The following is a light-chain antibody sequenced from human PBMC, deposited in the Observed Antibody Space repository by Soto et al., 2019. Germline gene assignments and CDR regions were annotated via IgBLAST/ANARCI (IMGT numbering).Light chain of an antibody. CDR3: QHYGSSPQT. Sequence: EIGLTQSPGTLSLSPGERATLSCRASQSVWNNYLAWYQQKPGQAPRLLIYGASSRATGIPDKFSGSGSGTDFTLTISRLEPEDFAVYYCQHYGSSPQTFGQGTKV. V-gene: IGKV3-20*01. CDR1: QSVWNNY. J-gene: IGKJ1*01. CDR2: GAS.